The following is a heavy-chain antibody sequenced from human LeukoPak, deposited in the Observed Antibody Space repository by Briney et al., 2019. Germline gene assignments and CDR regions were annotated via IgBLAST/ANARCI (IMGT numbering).Heavy chain of an antibody. Sequence: SVKVSCKASGGTFSSYAISWVRQAPGQGLEWMGGIIPIFGTADYAQKFQGRVTITADESTSTAYMELSSLRSEDPAVYYCPRESYSSGWDPDYWGQGTLVTVSS. J-gene: IGHJ4*02. CDR3: PRESYSSGWDPDY. V-gene: IGHV1-69*13. D-gene: IGHD6-19*01. CDR2: IIPIFGTA. CDR1: GGTFSSYA.